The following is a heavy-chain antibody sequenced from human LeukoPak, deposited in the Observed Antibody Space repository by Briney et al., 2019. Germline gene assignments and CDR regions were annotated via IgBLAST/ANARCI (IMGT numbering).Heavy chain of an antibody. J-gene: IGHJ4*02. CDR2: ISPICGTA. CDR3: ARADSSGYYLPIYYFDY. Sequence: SVKVCCKASGGTFSSYAISCLRQAPGQGLEWMGGISPICGTANHAQKFQGGVTITADESTSTAHMELSSLRSEDTAVYYCARADSSGYYLPIYYFDYWGQGTLVTVSS. CDR1: GGTFSSYA. V-gene: IGHV1-69*13. D-gene: IGHD3-22*01.